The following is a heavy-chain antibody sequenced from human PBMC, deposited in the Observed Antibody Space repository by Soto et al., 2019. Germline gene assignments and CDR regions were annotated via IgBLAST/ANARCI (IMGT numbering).Heavy chain of an antibody. Sequence: SVNVSCKASGGTFSSYAISWVRQAPGQGLEWMGGIIPIFGTANYAQKFQGRVTITADESTSTAYMELSSLRSEDTAVYYCAGGSMVYYYYYYGMDVWGQGTTVTVSS. CDR1: GGTFSSYA. CDR3: AGGSMVYYYYYYGMDV. D-gene: IGHD3-10*01. J-gene: IGHJ6*02. V-gene: IGHV1-69*13. CDR2: IIPIFGTA.